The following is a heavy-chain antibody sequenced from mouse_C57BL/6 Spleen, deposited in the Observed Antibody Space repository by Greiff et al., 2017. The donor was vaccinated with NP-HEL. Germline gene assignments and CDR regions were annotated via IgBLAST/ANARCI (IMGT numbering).Heavy chain of an antibody. D-gene: IGHD2-4*01. V-gene: IGHV14-1*01. J-gene: IGHJ3*01. CDR2: IDPEDGDT. Sequence: EVQLQQSGAELVRPGASVKLSCTASGFNIKDYYMHWVKQRPEQGLEWIGRIDPEDGDTEYAPKFQGKATMTADTSSNTAYLQLSSLTSEDTAVYYCTTFGYDYDALAYWGQGTLVTVSA. CDR1: GFNIKDYY. CDR3: TTFGYDYDALAY.